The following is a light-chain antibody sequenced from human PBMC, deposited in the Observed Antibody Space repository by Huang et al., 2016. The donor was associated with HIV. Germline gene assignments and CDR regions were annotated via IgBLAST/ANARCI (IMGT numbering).Light chain of an antibody. J-gene: IGKJ1*01. Sequence: EILLTQSPATLSVSPGERVTLSCRATQSVNFDLAWYQQRGGQAPRLLIYRASTRATGIPARFSGSGSGTEFTLTISSLQSEDFAIYYCQQYNNWPWTFGQGTEVEIK. CDR3: QQYNNWPWT. V-gene: IGKV3-15*01. CDR2: RAS. CDR1: QSVNFD.